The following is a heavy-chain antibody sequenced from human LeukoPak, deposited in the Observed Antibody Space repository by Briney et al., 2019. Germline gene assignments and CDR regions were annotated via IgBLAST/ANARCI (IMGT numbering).Heavy chain of an antibody. CDR1: GYSSTTYW. J-gene: IGHJ4*02. CDR3: ARHAKAYGSSCDY. V-gene: IGHV5-10-1*01. CDR2: IDPSDSYT. Sequence: GESLKISCKGSGYSSTTYWISWVRQMPGKGLEWMGRIDPSDSYTNYSPSFQGHVTISADKSFSTAYLQWTSLKASDTAMYYCARHAKAYGSSCDYWGQGTLVTVSS. D-gene: IGHD6-13*01.